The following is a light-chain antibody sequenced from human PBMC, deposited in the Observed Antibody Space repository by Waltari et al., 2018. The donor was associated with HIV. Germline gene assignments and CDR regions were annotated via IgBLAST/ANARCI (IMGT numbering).Light chain of an antibody. CDR2: RND. V-gene: IGLV1-47*01. CDR1: RSNIGDNF. J-gene: IGLJ3*02. Sequence: QSVLTQPPSASGTAGQRVTIPCSGSRSNIGDNFVYWFQQLPGTAPKLLIYRNDQRPSGVPGRFSVSKSGTSAARAISGVRSEDEADYYCAAWDDRLLWVFGGGTILTVL. CDR3: AAWDDRLLWV.